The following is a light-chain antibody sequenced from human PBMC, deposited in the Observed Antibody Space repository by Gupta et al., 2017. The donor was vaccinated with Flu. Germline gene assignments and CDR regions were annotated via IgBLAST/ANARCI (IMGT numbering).Light chain of an antibody. J-gene: IGLJ1*01. CDR3: SSYTSTSAPYV. V-gene: IGLV2-14*01. CDR1: SSDVGGYNY. CDR2: DVT. Sequence: SALTQPVSVSGSPGQSIPISCTGTSSDVGGYNYVSWYQQLPGKAPKLMIYDVTNRPSGVSNRFSGSKSVNTASLTISGLQAEDEADYYCSSYTSTSAPYVFGTGTKVTVL.